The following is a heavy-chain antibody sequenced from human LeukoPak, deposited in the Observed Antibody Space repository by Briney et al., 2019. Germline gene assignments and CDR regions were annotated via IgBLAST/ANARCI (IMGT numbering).Heavy chain of an antibody. CDR3: AKDLSDPVMVIES. J-gene: IGHJ4*02. CDR1: AFSLNAYN. V-gene: IGHV3-21*04. CDR2: ISYTGTYI. Sequence: GGSLRLSCAASAFSLNAYNMNWVRQAPGKGLEWVSSISYTGTYIYYADSVKGRLTISRDNSKNTLYLQMNSLRAEDTAVYYCAKDLSDPVMVIESWGQGTLVTVSS. D-gene: IGHD5-18*01.